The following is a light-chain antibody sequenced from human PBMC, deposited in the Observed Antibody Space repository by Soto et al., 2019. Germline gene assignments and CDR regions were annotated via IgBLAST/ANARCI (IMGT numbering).Light chain of an antibody. CDR2: AAS. Sequence: DIQMTQSPSSVSASVGDRVTITCRSSEDISTWLAWYQQKPGKAPKPLIYAASSLQSGVPSRFSGTGSGTEFTFSITSLQPEDFGTYYCQQCYMGWTFGQGTKV. CDR3: QQCYMGWT. CDR1: EDISTW. J-gene: IGKJ1*01. V-gene: IGKV1-12*01.